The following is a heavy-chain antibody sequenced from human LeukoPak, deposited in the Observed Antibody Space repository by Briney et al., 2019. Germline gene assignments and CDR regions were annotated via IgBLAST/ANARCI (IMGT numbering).Heavy chain of an antibody. V-gene: IGHV1-18*01. D-gene: IGHD4-17*01. CDR1: GYTFTSYG. CDR2: ISAYNGNT. CDR3: ARNGDYVITDAFDI. Sequence: GASVTVSCKASGYTFTSYGISWVRQAPGQGLEWMGWISAYNGNTNYAQKLQGRVTMTTDTSTSTAYMELRSLRSDDTAVYYCARNGDYVITDAFDIWGQGTMVTVSS. J-gene: IGHJ3*02.